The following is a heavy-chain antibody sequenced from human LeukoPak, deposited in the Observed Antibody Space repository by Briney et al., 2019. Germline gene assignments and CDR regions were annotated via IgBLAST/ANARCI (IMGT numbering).Heavy chain of an antibody. CDR1: GGSVSTSNFY. CDR3: ASPLGYYDSSGYLF. Sequence: SETLSLTCTVSGGSVSTSNFYWSWIRQPPGKCLEWIGSVSNSGNTFYNPSLKSRVTISVDTSDSQFSLKLTSVTAADTAVYFCASPLGYYDSSGYLFWGQGTLVTVSS. D-gene: IGHD3-22*01. V-gene: IGHV4-39*01. CDR2: VSNSGNT. J-gene: IGHJ4*02.